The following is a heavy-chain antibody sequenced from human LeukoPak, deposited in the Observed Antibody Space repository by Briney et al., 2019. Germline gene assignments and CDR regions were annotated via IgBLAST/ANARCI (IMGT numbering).Heavy chain of an antibody. Sequence: GASVKVFCKASGYTFTSYDINWVRQATGQGLEWMGWMNPNSGNTGYAQKFQGRVTITRNTSISTAYMELSSLRSEDTAVYYCARGHPYDSSGYVDYWGQGTLVTVSS. J-gene: IGHJ4*02. D-gene: IGHD3-22*01. CDR2: MNPNSGNT. CDR3: ARGHPYDSSGYVDY. CDR1: GYTFTSYD. V-gene: IGHV1-8*03.